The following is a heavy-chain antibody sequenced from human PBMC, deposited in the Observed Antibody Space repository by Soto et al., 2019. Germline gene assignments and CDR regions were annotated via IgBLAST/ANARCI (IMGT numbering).Heavy chain of an antibody. V-gene: IGHV1-8*01. CDR1: GYTFTSYD. J-gene: IGHJ6*02. Sequence: ASVKVSCKASGYTFTSYDINWVRQATGQGLEWMGWMNPNSGNTGYAQKFQGRVTMTRNTSISTAYMELSSLRSEDTAVYYCARAVIPYSGSYYGSYYYYYGMDVWCQGPTVTISS. CDR3: ARAVIPYSGSYYGSYYYYYGMDV. D-gene: IGHD1-26*01. CDR2: MNPNSGNT.